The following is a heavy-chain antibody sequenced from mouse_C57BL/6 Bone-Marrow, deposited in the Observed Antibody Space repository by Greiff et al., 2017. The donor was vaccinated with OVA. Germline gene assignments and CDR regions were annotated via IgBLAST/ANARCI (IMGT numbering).Heavy chain of an antibody. Sequence: QVQLQQPGAELVMPGASVKLSCKASGYTFTSYWMHWVKQRPGQGLEWIGEIDPSDSYTTYNQKFKGKSTLTVDKSSSTAYMQLSSLTSEDSAVYYCARGGLGQGCAYWGQGTLVTVSA. J-gene: IGHJ3*01. CDR3: ARGGLGQGCAY. D-gene: IGHD4-1*01. CDR2: IDPSDSYT. V-gene: IGHV1-69*01. CDR1: GYTFTSYW.